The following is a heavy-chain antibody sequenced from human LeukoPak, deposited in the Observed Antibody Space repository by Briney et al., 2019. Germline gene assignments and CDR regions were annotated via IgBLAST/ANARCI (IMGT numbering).Heavy chain of an antibody. V-gene: IGHV3-23*01. CDR1: GFTFSTYA. D-gene: IGHD1-14*01. CDR3: ARRNAMDV. J-gene: IGHJ6*02. CDR2: LSGNGNTI. Sequence: GGSLRLSCAASGFTFSTYAMSWVRQAPGKGLECVSALSGNGNTIYYADSVKGRFTISRDNSKNTLSLQMNSLRAEDTAVYYCARRNAMDVWGQGTTVIVFS.